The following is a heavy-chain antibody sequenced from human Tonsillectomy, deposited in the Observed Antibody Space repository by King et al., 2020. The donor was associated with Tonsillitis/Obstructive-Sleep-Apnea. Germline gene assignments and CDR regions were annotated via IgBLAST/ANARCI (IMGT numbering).Heavy chain of an antibody. D-gene: IGHD5-18*01. CDR1: GFTFSSYG. V-gene: IGHV3-33*01. J-gene: IGHJ4*02. CDR2: IWDDGSNK. Sequence: VQLVESGGGVVQPGRSLRLSCAASGFTFSSYGMHWVRQAPGKGLEWVAVIWDDGSNKYYADSVKGRFTISRDNSKNTLYLQMNSLRAEDTAVYYCAREGAHVETASFDYWGQGTLVTVSS. CDR3: AREGAHVETASFDY.